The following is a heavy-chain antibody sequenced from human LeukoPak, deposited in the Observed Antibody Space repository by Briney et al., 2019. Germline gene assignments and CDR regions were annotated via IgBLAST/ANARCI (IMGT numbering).Heavy chain of an antibody. CDR3: ARTGMGGNVWIDS. CDR2: MNPNSGDT. J-gene: IGHJ5*01. Sequence: ASVKVSCKASGYTFTNYDINWVRQATGQGLEWTGWMNPNSGDTGYAQKFQGRVTMTRDTSITTAYMELTSLTSDDTAIFYCARTGMGGNVWIDSWGQGTLVTVSS. CDR1: GYTFTNYD. D-gene: IGHD1-26*01. V-gene: IGHV1-8*01.